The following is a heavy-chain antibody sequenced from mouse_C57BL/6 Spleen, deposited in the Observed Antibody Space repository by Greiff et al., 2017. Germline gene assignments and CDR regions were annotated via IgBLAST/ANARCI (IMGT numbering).Heavy chain of an antibody. V-gene: IGHV1-15*01. CDR1: GYTFTDYE. Sequence: QVQLQHSGAELVRPGASVTLSCKASGYTFTDYEMHWVKQTPVHGLEWIGAIDPETGGTAYNQKFKGKAILTADKSSSTAYMELRSLTSEDSAVYYCTGGLLPAWFAYWGQGTLVTVSA. CDR3: TGGLLPAWFAY. D-gene: IGHD2-3*01. J-gene: IGHJ3*01. CDR2: IDPETGGT.